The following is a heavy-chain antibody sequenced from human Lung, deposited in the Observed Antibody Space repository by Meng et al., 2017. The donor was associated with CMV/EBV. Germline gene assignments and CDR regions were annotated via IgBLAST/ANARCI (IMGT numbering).Heavy chain of an antibody. CDR2: ISWNSGSI. Sequence: GGSXRLXXAASGFTFDDYAMHWVRQAPGKGLEWVSGISWNSGSIGYADSVKGRFTISRDNAKNSLYLQMNSLRAEDMALYYCAKGTRNYYYYYGMDVWGQGXTVTVSS. J-gene: IGHJ6*02. V-gene: IGHV3-9*03. CDR1: GFTFDDYA. CDR3: AKGTRNYYYYYGMDV.